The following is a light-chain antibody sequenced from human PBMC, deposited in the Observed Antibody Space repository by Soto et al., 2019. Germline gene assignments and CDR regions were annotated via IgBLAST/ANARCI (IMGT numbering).Light chain of an antibody. CDR1: TGAVTSGHW. V-gene: IGLV7-46*01. CDR3: LPSDGGAGV. J-gene: IGLJ2*01. Sequence: QAVVTQESSLTVSPGGTVTVTCGSSTGAVTSGHWPYWFQQRPGQAPRILIYDTNIKHSWTPGRFSGSLLGGKAALTLSGAQPEDEADYYCLPSDGGAGVFGGGTKLTVL. CDR2: DTN.